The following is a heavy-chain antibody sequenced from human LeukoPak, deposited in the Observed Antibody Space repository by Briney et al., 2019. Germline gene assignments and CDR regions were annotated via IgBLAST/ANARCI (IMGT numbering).Heavy chain of an antibody. D-gene: IGHD3-3*01. J-gene: IGHJ4*02. CDR1: GGSFSGYY. CDR3: ARGPPRVLRFLEWLLTTPFFDY. Sequence: SETLSLTCAVYGGSFSGYYWSWVRQPPGKGLEWIGEINHSGSTNYNPSLKSRVTISVDTSKNQFSLKLSSVTAADTAVYYCARGPPRVLRFLEWLLTTPFFDYWGQGTLVTVSS. V-gene: IGHV4-34*01. CDR2: INHSGST.